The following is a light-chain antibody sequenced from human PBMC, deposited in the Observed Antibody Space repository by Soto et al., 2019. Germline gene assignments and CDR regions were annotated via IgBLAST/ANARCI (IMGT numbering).Light chain of an antibody. CDR1: QTVRNNY. J-gene: IGKJ4*01. CDR3: QQFSSYPLT. CDR2: DAS. V-gene: IGKV3-20*01. Sequence: EFVLTQSPGTLSLSPGERATLSCRASQTVRNNYLAWYQQKPGQAPRLRIYDASSRATGIPDRFSGGGSGTEFTLTISRLEPEDFAVYYCQQFSSYPLTFGGGTKVEIK.